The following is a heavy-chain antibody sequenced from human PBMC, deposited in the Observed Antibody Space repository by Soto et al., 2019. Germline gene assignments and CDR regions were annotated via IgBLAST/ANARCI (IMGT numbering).Heavy chain of an antibody. Sequence: GGSLRLSCAASGFTFSSYAMSWVRQAPGKGLEWVSAISGSGGSTYYADSVKGRFTISRDNSKNTLYLQMNSLRAEDTAVYYCAKDLGVYDSSGYYSMSGAFDIWGQGTMVTVS. CDR2: ISGSGGST. CDR1: GFTFSSYA. J-gene: IGHJ3*02. CDR3: AKDLGVYDSSGYYSMSGAFDI. D-gene: IGHD3-22*01. V-gene: IGHV3-23*01.